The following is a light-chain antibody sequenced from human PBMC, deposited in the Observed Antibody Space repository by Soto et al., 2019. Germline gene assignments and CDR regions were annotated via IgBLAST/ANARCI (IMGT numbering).Light chain of an antibody. CDR3: NSDVAGSHV. Sequence: QSALTQPPSASGSPGQSVTISCTGTSSDVGKYDYVSWFQHHPGKAPKLIIYEVSKRPSGVPDRFSGSKSGSTASLTVSGLQSEDEADYYCNSDVAGSHVFGTGTKVTVL. J-gene: IGLJ1*01. V-gene: IGLV2-8*01. CDR1: SSDVGKYDY. CDR2: EVS.